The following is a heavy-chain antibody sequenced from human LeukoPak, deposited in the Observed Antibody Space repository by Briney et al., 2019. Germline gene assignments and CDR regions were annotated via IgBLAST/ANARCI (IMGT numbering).Heavy chain of an antibody. Sequence: GGSLRLSCAASGFTFSTYWMTWVCQAPGKGLEWVGNIKPDGSQKYYVDSVKGRFTISRDNVKNSMYLQMNSLRAEDTAVYYCVAGNWNDGAFDMWGQGTMVTVSS. V-gene: IGHV3-7*02. CDR3: VAGNWNDGAFDM. D-gene: IGHD1-20*01. CDR1: GFTFSTYW. J-gene: IGHJ3*02. CDR2: IKPDGSQK.